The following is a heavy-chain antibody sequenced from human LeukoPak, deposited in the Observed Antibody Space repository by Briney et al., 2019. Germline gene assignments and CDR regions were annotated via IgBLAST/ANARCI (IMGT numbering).Heavy chain of an antibody. CDR2: INHSGST. D-gene: IGHD2-15*01. Sequence: SETLSLTCAVYGGSFSGYYWSWIRQPPGKGLEWIGEINHSGSTNYNPSLKSRVTISVDTSKSQFSLKLSSVTAADTAVYYCARELVVAARYGMDVWGQGTTVTVSS. J-gene: IGHJ6*02. CDR3: ARELVVAARYGMDV. CDR1: GGSFSGYY. V-gene: IGHV4-34*01.